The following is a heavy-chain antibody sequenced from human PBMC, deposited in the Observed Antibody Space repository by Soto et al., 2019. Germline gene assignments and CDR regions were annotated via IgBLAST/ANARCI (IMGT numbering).Heavy chain of an antibody. D-gene: IGHD5-12*01. V-gene: IGHV1-69*02. CDR2: IIPILGIA. Sequence: QVQLVQSGAEVKKPGSSVKVSCKASGGTFSSYTISWVRQAPGQGLEWMGRIIPILGIANYAQKFQGRVTITADKSTSTAYMELSSLRSEDTAVYYCAMAPPHRAYYYYGMDVWGQGTTVTVSS. J-gene: IGHJ6*02. CDR1: GGTFSSYT. CDR3: AMAPPHRAYYYYGMDV.